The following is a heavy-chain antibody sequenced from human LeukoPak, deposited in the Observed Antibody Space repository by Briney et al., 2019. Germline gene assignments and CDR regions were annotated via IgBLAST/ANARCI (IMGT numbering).Heavy chain of an antibody. Sequence: ASVKVSCKASGYTVTCHYMHWVRQAPGQGLEWMGIINPSGGGSSYAQKFQGRVTMTRDTSTSTVYMELSSLRSEDTALYYCAREAAAGTTSFDYWGQGTLVTVSS. J-gene: IGHJ4*02. CDR1: GYTVTCHY. CDR3: AREAAAGTTSFDY. V-gene: IGHV1-46*01. D-gene: IGHD6-13*01. CDR2: INPSGGGS.